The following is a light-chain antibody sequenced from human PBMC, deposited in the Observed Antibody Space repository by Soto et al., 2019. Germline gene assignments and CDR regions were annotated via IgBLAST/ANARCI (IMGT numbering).Light chain of an antibody. CDR1: SSDVGCYNY. Sequence: QSALTQPPSASGSPGQSVTISCTGTSSDVGCYNYVSWYQQHPGKAPKLMIYEVSKRPSGVPDRFSGSNAGNTASPTVSGHQAEDAAYYCCSSYASSNYWVFGGGTKLTVL. J-gene: IGLJ2*01. CDR3: SSYASSNYWV. CDR2: EVS. V-gene: IGLV2-8*01.